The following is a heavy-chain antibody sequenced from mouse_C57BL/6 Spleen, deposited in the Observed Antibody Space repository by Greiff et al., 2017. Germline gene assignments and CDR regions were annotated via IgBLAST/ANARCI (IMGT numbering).Heavy chain of an antibody. D-gene: IGHD2-5*01. Sequence: EVKVVESGGDLVKPGGSLKLSCAASGFTFSSYGMSWVRQTPDKRLEWVATISSGGSYTYYPDSVKGRFTISRDNAKNTLYLQMSSLKSEDTAMYYCARLIVTTNYYAMDYWGQVTSVTVSS. CDR2: ISSGGSYT. CDR1: GFTFSSYG. CDR3: ARLIVTTNYYAMDY. V-gene: IGHV5-6*01. J-gene: IGHJ4*01.